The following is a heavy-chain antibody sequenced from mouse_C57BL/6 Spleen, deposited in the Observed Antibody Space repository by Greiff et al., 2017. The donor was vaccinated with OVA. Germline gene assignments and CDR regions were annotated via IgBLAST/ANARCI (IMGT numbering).Heavy chain of an antibody. CDR1: GFTFSSYA. V-gene: IGHV5-4*01. Sequence: EVKLMESGGGLVKPGGSLKLSCAASGFTFSSYAMSWVRQTPEKRLAWVATISDGGSYTYYPDNVKGRFTISRDNAKNNLYLQMSHLTSEDTAMYYCAREGGYSNYLAWVAYWGQGTLVTVSA. CDR2: ISDGGSYT. CDR3: AREGGYSNYLAWVAY. J-gene: IGHJ3*01. D-gene: IGHD2-5*01.